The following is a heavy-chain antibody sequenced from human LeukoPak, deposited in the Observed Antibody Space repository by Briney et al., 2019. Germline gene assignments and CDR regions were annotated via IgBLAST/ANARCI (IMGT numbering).Heavy chain of an antibody. V-gene: IGHV4-39*07. CDR2: IYYSGST. J-gene: IGHJ5*02. Sequence: SETLSLTCTVSGGSISSSSYYWGWVRQPPGKGLEWIGSIYYSGSTYYNPSLKSRVTISVDTSKNQFSLKLASVTAADTAIYYCAKGAGGFSYYNWFDPWGQGTLVTVSS. D-gene: IGHD5-18*01. CDR3: AKGAGGFSYYNWFDP. CDR1: GGSISSSSYY.